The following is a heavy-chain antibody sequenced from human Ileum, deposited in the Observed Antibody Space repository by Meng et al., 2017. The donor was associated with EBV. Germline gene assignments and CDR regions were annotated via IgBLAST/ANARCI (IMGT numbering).Heavy chain of an antibody. V-gene: IGHV4-4*02. CDR3: ARDPTGGEDHQRV. J-gene: IGHJ4*02. CDR1: GGSISSSNG. D-gene: IGHD1-14*01. CDR2: IYHSGIT. Sequence: VLVEEPGPGLVKPSGTLSLTCAVSGGSISSSNGWSWVRQPPGKGLEWIGKIYHSGITIYNPSLKSRVTMSVDNSKNQFSLKLNSMTAADTAVYYCARDPTGGEDHQRVWGQGTLVTVSS.